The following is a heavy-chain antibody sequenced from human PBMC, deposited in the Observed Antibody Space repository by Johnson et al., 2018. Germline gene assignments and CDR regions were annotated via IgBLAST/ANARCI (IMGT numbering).Heavy chain of an antibody. Sequence: QVQLQESGAEVKKPGASVKVSCQASGYTFSTYDINWVRQATGQGLEWLGWVNPDSGNRGYAQKFQGRVTMTRNTSISTAYMELSSLRFEDTAVYFCARRAHLVAFDIWGQGTMVSVSS. J-gene: IGHJ3*02. CDR1: GYTFSTYD. V-gene: IGHV1-8*01. D-gene: IGHD2-15*01. CDR3: ARRAHLVAFDI. CDR2: VNPDSGNR.